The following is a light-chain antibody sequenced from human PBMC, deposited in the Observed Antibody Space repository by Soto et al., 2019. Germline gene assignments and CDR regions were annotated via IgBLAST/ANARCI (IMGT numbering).Light chain of an antibody. CDR3: QHRMNWPLT. V-gene: IGKV3-11*01. J-gene: IGKJ5*01. CDR1: QTVSSNY. Sequence: EIVLTQSPGTLSLSPGERATLSCRASQTVSSNYLAWYQQKPGQTPRLLIYDASNRATGIPARFSGSGSATDFTLTISSLEPEDFAVYYCQHRMNWPLTFGQGTRLEIK. CDR2: DAS.